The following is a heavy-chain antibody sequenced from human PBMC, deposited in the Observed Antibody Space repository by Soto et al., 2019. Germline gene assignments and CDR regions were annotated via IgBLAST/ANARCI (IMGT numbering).Heavy chain of an antibody. Sequence: GGSLRLFCAASGFTFSDYAMHWVRQAPGKGLEWVAVVSHDGRNTHYADSVKGRFTISRDSSKNTVSLEMTSLRAEDTAVYYCAKGGRQWLVTSDFNYWGQGTLVTVSS. D-gene: IGHD6-19*01. CDR1: GFTFSDYA. CDR3: AKGGRQWLVTSDFNY. J-gene: IGHJ4*02. V-gene: IGHV3-30*18. CDR2: VSHDGRNT.